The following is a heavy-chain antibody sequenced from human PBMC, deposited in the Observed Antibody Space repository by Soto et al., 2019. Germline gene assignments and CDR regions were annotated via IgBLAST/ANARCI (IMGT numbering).Heavy chain of an antibody. D-gene: IGHD4-17*01. V-gene: IGHV3-23*01. CDR3: AKDASATVTIYYFDY. Sequence: GGSLRLSCAASGFTFSSYTMSWVRQAPGKGLEWVSAISGSGGSTYYADSVKGRFTISRDNSKNTLYLQMNSLRAEDTAVYYCAKDASATVTIYYFDYWGQGTLVTVSS. CDR1: GFTFSSYT. CDR2: ISGSGGST. J-gene: IGHJ4*02.